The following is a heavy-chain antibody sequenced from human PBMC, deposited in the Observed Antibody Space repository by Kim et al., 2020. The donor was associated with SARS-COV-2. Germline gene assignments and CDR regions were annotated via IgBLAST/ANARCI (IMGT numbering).Heavy chain of an antibody. CDR3: ARGTRGYSGYDYYDY. V-gene: IGHV3-23*01. D-gene: IGHD5-12*01. J-gene: IGHJ4*02. Sequence: DSVKGRFTISRDNSKNTRYLQMNSLRAEDTAVYYCARGTRGYSGYDYYDYWGQGTLVTVSS.